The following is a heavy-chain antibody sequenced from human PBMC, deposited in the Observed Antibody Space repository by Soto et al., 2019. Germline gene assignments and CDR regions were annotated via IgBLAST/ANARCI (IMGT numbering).Heavy chain of an antibody. CDR3: ARSTIFGVVISTFYGMDV. D-gene: IGHD3-3*01. J-gene: IGHJ6*02. V-gene: IGHV4-31*03. Sequence: QVQLQESGPGLVKPSQTLSLTCTVSGGSISSGGYYWSWIRQHPGKGLEWIGYIYYSGSTYYNPSLKSRVTISVDTSKNQFSLKLSSVTAADTAVYYCARSTIFGVVISTFYGMDVWGQGTTVTVSS. CDR2: IYYSGST. CDR1: GGSISSGGYY.